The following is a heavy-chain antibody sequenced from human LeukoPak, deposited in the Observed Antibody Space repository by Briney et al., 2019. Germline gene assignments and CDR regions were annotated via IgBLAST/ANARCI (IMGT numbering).Heavy chain of an antibody. CDR2: ISSSGSTI. V-gene: IGHV3-48*04. CDR1: GFTFSSYS. Sequence: PGGSLRLSCAASGFTFSSYSMSWVRQAPGKGLEWVSYISSSGSTIYYADSVKGRFTISRDNAKNSLYLQMNSLRAEDTAVYYCARGSRYCSSITCYTWFDPWGQGTLVTVSS. D-gene: IGHD2-2*02. J-gene: IGHJ5*02. CDR3: ARGSRYCSSITCYTWFDP.